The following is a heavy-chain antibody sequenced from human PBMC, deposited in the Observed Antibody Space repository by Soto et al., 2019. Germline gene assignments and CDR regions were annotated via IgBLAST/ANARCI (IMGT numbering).Heavy chain of an antibody. D-gene: IGHD3-3*01. CDR2: INAGNGNT. V-gene: IGHV1-3*01. CDR1: GYTFSNYG. CDR3: ARDQGITTFGVYSMYYYGMDV. Sequence: ASVKVSCKASGYTFSNYGIHWVRQAPGQRLEWMGLINAGNGNTKYSQKFQGRVTLTRDTSASTAYMDLRSLRSDDTAVYYCARDQGITTFGVYSMYYYGMDVWGQGTTVTVSS. J-gene: IGHJ6*02.